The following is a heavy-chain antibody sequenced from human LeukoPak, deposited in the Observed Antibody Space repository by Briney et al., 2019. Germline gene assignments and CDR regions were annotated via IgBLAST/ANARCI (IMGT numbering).Heavy chain of an antibody. CDR1: GYAISSGFY. CDR3: ARFGELANNDSFDV. CDR2: VYRTGST. Sequence: SETLSLTCTVSGYAISSGFYWGWIRSPPGKGLEWIGTVYRTGSTSYNPSLKSRVTISVDTSKNHFSLRLTSVTAADTAVYYCARFGELANNDSFDVWGQGTKVTVSS. J-gene: IGHJ3*01. V-gene: IGHV4-38-2*02. D-gene: IGHD1-26*01.